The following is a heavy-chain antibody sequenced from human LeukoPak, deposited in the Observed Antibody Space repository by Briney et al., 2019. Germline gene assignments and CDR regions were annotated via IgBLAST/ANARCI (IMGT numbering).Heavy chain of an antibody. J-gene: IGHJ3*02. CDR1: GYTLTELS. Sequence: ASVKVSCKVSGYTLTELSMHWVRQAPGKGLEWMGGFDPEDGETIYAQKFQGRVTMTEDTSTDTAYMELSSLRSEDTAVYYCATAGSHDSSGYYLGAFDIWGQGTMVAASS. D-gene: IGHD3-22*01. CDR3: ATAGSHDSSGYYLGAFDI. V-gene: IGHV1-24*01. CDR2: FDPEDGET.